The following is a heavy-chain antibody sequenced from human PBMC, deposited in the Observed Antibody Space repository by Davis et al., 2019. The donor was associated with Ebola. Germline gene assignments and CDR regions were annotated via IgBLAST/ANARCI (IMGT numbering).Heavy chain of an antibody. V-gene: IGHV1-18*04. Sequence: AASVKVSCKASGYTFTSYGISWVRQAPGQGLEWMGWISAYNGDTNYAQKFQGRVTMTRDTSISTAYMELSRLRSDDTAVYYCARGSGPYAFDIWGQGTMVTVSS. CDR3: ARGSGPYAFDI. J-gene: IGHJ3*02. CDR1: GYTFTSYG. CDR2: ISAYNGDT. D-gene: IGHD3-10*01.